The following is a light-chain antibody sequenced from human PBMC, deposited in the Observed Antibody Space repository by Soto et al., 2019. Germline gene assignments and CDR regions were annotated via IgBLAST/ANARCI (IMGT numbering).Light chain of an antibody. Sequence: EIVMTQSPATLSVSPGERATLSCRASQSVSSNLAWDQQKPGQAPRLLIYGASTRATGIPDRCSGSGSGTEFTLTISSLQSEDFAVYYCQQYNNWPPYTFGQGTKLEIK. J-gene: IGKJ2*01. CDR3: QQYNNWPPYT. V-gene: IGKV3-15*01. CDR1: QSVSSN. CDR2: GAS.